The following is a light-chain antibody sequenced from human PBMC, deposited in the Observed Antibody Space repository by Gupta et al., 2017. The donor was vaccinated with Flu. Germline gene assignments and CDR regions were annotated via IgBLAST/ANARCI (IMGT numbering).Light chain of an antibody. CDR1: QGIGGS. Sequence: GDRVTITCRASQGIGGSLAWFQQKPVKAPNPLIYAASSLQTGVPSRFSGSGSGTDFTRTISSLQPEDFATYYCQQAASFPLTFGGGTKVEIK. J-gene: IGKJ4*01. CDR2: AAS. V-gene: IGKV1-12*01. CDR3: QQAASFPLT.